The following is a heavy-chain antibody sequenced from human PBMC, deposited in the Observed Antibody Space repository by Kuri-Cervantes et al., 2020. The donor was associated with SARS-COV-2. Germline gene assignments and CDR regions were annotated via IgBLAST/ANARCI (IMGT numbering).Heavy chain of an antibody. J-gene: IGHJ6*03. Sequence: GSLRLSCAVYGGSFSDYYWSWVRQPPGKGLEWIGEINHSGNTNYDPSLKSRVTISIDTSKNQFSLRLSSVTAADTAVYYCARGGGPHYYYYMDVGGKGTTVTVSS. CDR1: GGSFSDYY. V-gene: IGHV4-34*01. D-gene: IGHD2-15*01. CDR3: ARGGGPHYYYYMDV. CDR2: INHSGNT.